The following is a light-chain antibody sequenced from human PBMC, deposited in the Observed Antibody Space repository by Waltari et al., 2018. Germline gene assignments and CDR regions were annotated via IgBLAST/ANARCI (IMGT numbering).Light chain of an antibody. CDR3: QQLKSYPIT. CDR2: ATS. Sequence: TQLTQSPSSLSASVGDRVTITRRASQVILGYLAWYQQRPGKAPKFLIYATSTLRSGVPSRFIGSGSGTDFTLTISDLQPEDFATYYCQQLKSYPITFGQGTRLEIK. CDR1: QVILGY. J-gene: IGKJ5*01. V-gene: IGKV1-9*01.